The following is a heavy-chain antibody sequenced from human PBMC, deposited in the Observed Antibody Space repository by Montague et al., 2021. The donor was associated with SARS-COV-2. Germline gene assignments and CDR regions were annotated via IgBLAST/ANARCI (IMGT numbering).Heavy chain of an antibody. CDR1: GDSVSSHSVS. J-gene: IGHJ4*02. CDR2: TYYRSKWSS. V-gene: IGHV6-1*01. CDR3: VRYSGWFYFDF. Sequence: CAISGDSVSSHSVSWNWIRQSPSRGLEWLGRTYYRSKWSSDYAPSVRGRLTVNPDASKNELPLELTYVTPEDTAVYYCVRYSGWFYFDFWGQGTLVTVSS. D-gene: IGHD6-19*01.